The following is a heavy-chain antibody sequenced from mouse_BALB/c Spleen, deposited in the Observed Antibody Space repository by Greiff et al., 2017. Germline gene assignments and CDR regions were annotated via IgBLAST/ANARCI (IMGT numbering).Heavy chain of an antibody. CDR2: IWAGGST. CDR3: ARSSYYRYDVHYYAMDY. CDR1: GFSLTSYG. D-gene: IGHD2-14*01. Sequence: QVQLKESGPGLVAPSQSLSITCTVSGFSLTSYGVHWVRQPPGKGLEWLGVIWAGGSTNYNSALMSRLSISKDNSKSQVFLKMNSLQTDDTAMYYCARSSYYRYDVHYYAMDYWGQGTSVTVSS. V-gene: IGHV2-9*02. J-gene: IGHJ4*01.